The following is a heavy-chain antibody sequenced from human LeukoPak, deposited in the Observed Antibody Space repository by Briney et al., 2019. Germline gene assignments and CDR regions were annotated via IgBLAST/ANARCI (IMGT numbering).Heavy chain of an antibody. CDR3: AREGCSSTSCYRAFDI. CDR2: IRYDGSNK. D-gene: IGHD2-2*01. V-gene: IGHV3-30*02. J-gene: IGHJ3*02. CDR1: GFTFSSYG. Sequence: GGSLRLSCAASGFTFSSYGMHWVRQAPGKGLEWVAFIRYDGSNKYYADSVKGRFTISRDNSKNTLYLQMNSLRAEDTAVYYCAREGCSSTSCYRAFDIWGQGTMVTVSS.